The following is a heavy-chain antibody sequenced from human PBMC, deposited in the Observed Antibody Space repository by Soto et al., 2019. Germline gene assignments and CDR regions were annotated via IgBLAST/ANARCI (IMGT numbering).Heavy chain of an antibody. CDR1: GFTFSSYA. J-gene: IGHJ4*02. Sequence: GGSLRLSCSASGFTFSSYAMHWVRQAPGKGLEYVSAISSNGGSTYYADPVKGRFTISRDNSKNTLYLQMSSLRAEDTAVYYCVKEAGIAPSYYFDYWGQGTLVTVSS. CDR2: ISSNGGST. D-gene: IGHD6-13*01. V-gene: IGHV3-64D*06. CDR3: VKEAGIAPSYYFDY.